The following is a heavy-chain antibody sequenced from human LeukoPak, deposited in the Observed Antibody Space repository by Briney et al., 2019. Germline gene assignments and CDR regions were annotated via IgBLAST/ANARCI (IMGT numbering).Heavy chain of an antibody. J-gene: IGHJ6*02. V-gene: IGHV3-9*01. Sequence: PGGSLRLSCATSGFTFDDYAMHWVRQAPGKGLEWVSCISWNSGSIGYADSVKGRFTISRDNAKNSLYLQMNSLRAEDTAFYYCAKDKNFGVVSYGMDVWGQGTTVTVSS. D-gene: IGHD3-3*01. CDR1: GFTFDDYA. CDR3: AKDKNFGVVSYGMDV. CDR2: ISWNSGSI.